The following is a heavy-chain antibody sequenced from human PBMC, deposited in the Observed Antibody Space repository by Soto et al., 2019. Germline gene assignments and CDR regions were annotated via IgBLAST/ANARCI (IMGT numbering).Heavy chain of an antibody. J-gene: IGHJ6*03. CDR3: ARYRSYYYYMDV. Sequence: ASETLSLTCTVSGGSISSGGYYWSWIRQHPGKGLEWIGYIYYSGSTYYNPSLKSRVTISVDTSKNQFSLKLSSVTAADTAVYYCARYRSYYYYMDVWGKGTTVTVSS. V-gene: IGHV4-31*03. CDR1: GGSISSGGYY. CDR2: IYYSGST. D-gene: IGHD1-1*01.